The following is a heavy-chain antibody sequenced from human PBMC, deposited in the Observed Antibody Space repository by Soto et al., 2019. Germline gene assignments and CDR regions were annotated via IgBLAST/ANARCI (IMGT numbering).Heavy chain of an antibody. CDR2: INHSGST. V-gene: IGHV4-34*01. Sequence: SETLSLTCAVYGGSFSGYYWSWIRQPPGKGLEWIGEINHSGSTNYNPSLKSRVTISVDTSKNQFSLKLSSVTAADTAVYYCARELIAVAGTAYYYYGMDVWGQGTTVTVSS. CDR3: ARELIAVAGTAYYYYGMDV. D-gene: IGHD6-19*01. J-gene: IGHJ6*02. CDR1: GGSFSGYY.